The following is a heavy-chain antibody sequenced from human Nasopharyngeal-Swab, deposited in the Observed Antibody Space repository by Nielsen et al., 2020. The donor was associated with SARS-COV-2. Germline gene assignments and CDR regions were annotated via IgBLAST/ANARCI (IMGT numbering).Heavy chain of an antibody. CDR3: ARDTSRWNFDSSGYTDY. J-gene: IGHJ4*02. CDR1: GYTFTSYY. CDR2: INPSGGST. Sequence: ASVKVPCKASGYTFTSYYMLWVRQAPRQGLEWMGIINPSGGSTNYAQKFQGRVTMTRDTSTSTVYMELSSLRSEDTAVYYCARDTSRWNFDSSGYTDYWGQGTLVTVSS. D-gene: IGHD3-22*01. V-gene: IGHV1-46*01.